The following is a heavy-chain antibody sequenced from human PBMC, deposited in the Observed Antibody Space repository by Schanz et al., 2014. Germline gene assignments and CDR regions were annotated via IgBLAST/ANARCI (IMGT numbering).Heavy chain of an antibody. CDR1: GFTFSDSF. CDR2: ISSSGNII. J-gene: IGHJ3*01. Sequence: QVLLVESGGGLVKPGGSLRLSCSASGFTFSDSFMSWIRQTPGKGLEWLSYISSSGNIIHYADSVKGRFTISRDNAKNSLYLQMNSLRAEDTAVYFCARDGGRDGYNLAFDVWGQGTLVTVSS. CDR3: ARDGGRDGYNLAFDV. D-gene: IGHD5-12*01. V-gene: IGHV3-11*01.